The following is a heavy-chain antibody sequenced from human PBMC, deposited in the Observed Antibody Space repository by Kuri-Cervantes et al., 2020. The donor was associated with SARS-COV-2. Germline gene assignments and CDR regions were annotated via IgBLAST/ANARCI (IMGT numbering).Heavy chain of an antibody. CDR1: GFTFSGSA. Sequence: GESLKISCAASGFTFSGSAMHWVRQASGKGLEWVGRIRSKANSYATAYAASVKGRFTISRDNSKNTLYLQMNSLRAEDTAVYYCASGPGILWFGDDYWGQGTLVTVSS. D-gene: IGHD3-10*01. CDR2: IRSKANSYAT. V-gene: IGHV3-73*01. CDR3: ASGPGILWFGDDY. J-gene: IGHJ4*02.